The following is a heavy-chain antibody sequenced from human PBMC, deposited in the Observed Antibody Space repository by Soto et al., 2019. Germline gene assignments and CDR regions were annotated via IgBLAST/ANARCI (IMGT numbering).Heavy chain of an antibody. CDR2: ISSSGSTI. V-gene: IGHV3-11*01. Sequence: GGSLRLSCAASGFTFSDYYMSWIRQAPGKGLEWVSYISSSGSTIYYADSVKGRFTISRDNAKNSLYLQMNSLRAEDTAVYYCASLGLRPHYYYYYMDVWGKGTTVTVSS. CDR1: GFTFSDYY. D-gene: IGHD5-12*01. CDR3: ASLGLRPHYYYYYMDV. J-gene: IGHJ6*03.